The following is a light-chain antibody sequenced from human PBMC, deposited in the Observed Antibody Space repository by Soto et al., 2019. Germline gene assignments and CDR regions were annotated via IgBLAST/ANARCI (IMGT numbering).Light chain of an antibody. CDR1: QSVSSN. CDR3: QQFYNWPRT. V-gene: IGKV3-15*01. CDR2: GAS. Sequence: EIVMTQSPGTLSVSPGERATLSCRASQSVSSNLAWYQQKPGQAPRLLIYGASTRATGIPARFSGSGSETEFTLTISSLQSEDFAVCYCQQFYNWPRTFGQGTKVEIK. J-gene: IGKJ1*01.